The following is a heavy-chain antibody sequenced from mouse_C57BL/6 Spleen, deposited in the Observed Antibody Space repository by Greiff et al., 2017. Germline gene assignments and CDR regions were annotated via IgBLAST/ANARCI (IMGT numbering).Heavy chain of an antibody. CDR2: INSDGGST. V-gene: IGHV5-2*01. CDR3: ASEGLRGGFAY. J-gene: IGHJ3*01. D-gene: IGHD2-4*01. Sequence: EVHLVESGGGLVQPGESLKLSCESNEYEFPSHDMSWVRKTPEKRLELVAAINSDGGSTYYPDTMGRRFIISRDNTKKTLYLQMSSLRSEDTALYYCASEGLRGGFAYWGQGTLVTVSA. CDR1: EYEFPSHD.